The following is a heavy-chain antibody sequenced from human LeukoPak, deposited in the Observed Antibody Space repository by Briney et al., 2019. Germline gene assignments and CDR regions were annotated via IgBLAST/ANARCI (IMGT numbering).Heavy chain of an antibody. V-gene: IGHV4-59*11. J-gene: IGHJ4*02. D-gene: IGHD5-18*01. Sequence: SETLSLTCTVSGGSISIHYWSWIRQPPGNRLEWIWYIYYSGSTNYNPSLKRRVTISVDTSKNQFSLKLSSVTAADTAVYYCARTLTAMVAFFDYWGQGTLVTVSS. CDR3: ARTLTAMVAFFDY. CDR2: IYYSGST. CDR1: GGSISIHY.